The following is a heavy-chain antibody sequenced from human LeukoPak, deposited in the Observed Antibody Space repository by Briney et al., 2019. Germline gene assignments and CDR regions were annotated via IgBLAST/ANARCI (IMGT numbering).Heavy chain of an antibody. CDR3: AREEEGGDFDY. D-gene: IGHD2-21*01. J-gene: IGHJ4*02. CDR1: GFTFSSYA. CDR2: ISSNGGST. Sequence: GGSLRLSCAASGFTFSSYAMHWVRQAPGKGLEYVSAISSNGGSTYYANSVEGRFTISRDNSKNTLYLQMGSLRAEDMAVYYCAREEEGGDFDYWGQGTLVTVSS. V-gene: IGHV3-64*01.